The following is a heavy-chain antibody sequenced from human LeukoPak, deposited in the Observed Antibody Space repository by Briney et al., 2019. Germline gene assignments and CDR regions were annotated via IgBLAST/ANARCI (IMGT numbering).Heavy chain of an antibody. J-gene: IGHJ4*02. Sequence: GGSLRLSCAASGFSFDDYAIHWVRQAPGKGLEWVSGISWNSGSIGYADSVKGRFTISRDNAKNSLYLQMNSLRAEDTALYYCAKDERRKGIVVVITPDYWGQGTLVTVSS. CDR2: ISWNSGSI. D-gene: IGHD3-22*01. CDR3: AKDERRKGIVVVITPDY. CDR1: GFSFDDYA. V-gene: IGHV3-9*01.